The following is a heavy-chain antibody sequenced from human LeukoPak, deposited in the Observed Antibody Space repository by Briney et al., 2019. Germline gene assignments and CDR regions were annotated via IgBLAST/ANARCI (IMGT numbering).Heavy chain of an antibody. D-gene: IGHD3-22*01. J-gene: IGHJ5*02. Sequence: GGSLGLSCAASGFTFSSYSMNWVRQAPGKGLEWVSSISSSSSYIYYADSVKGRFTISRDNAKNSLYLQMNSLRAEDTAVYYCARAAGDSSGYYPNWFDPWGQGTLVTVSS. CDR3: ARAAGDSSGYYPNWFDP. CDR2: ISSSSSYI. CDR1: GFTFSSYS. V-gene: IGHV3-21*01.